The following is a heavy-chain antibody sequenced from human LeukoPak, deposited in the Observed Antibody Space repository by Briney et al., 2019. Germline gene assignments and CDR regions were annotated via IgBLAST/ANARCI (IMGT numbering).Heavy chain of an antibody. J-gene: IGHJ5*02. Sequence: GASVKVSCKASGYTFTSYDINWVQQATGQGLEWMGRMNPNSGNTGYAQKFQGRVTITRNTSISTAYMELSSLRSEDTAVYYCARAGETHYDFWSGFNWFDPWGQGTLVTVSS. CDR1: GYTFTSYD. CDR3: ARAGETHYDFWSGFNWFDP. V-gene: IGHV1-8*03. CDR2: MNPNSGNT. D-gene: IGHD3-3*01.